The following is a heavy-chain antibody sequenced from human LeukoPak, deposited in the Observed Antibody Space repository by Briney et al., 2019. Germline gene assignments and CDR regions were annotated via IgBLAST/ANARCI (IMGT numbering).Heavy chain of an antibody. CDR3: ARGSARPFDP. J-gene: IGHJ5*02. Sequence: SETLSLTCTDSGYCISSGYYWGWIRQPPGKGLEWIGSIYHSGSTYYNPSLKSRVTISVDTSKNQFSLKLSSVTAADTAVYYCARGSARPFDPWGQGTLVTVSS. V-gene: IGHV4-38-2*02. CDR1: GYCISSGYY. D-gene: IGHD6-25*01. CDR2: IYHSGST.